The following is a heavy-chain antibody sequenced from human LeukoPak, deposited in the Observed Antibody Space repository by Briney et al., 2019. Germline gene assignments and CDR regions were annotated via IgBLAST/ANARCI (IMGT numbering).Heavy chain of an antibody. V-gene: IGHV3-23*01. CDR3: AKRGVVIRVILVGFHKEAYYFDS. Sequence: PGGSLRLSCAVSGITLSNYGMSWVRQAPGKGLEWVAGISGSGGSTNYTDSVKGRFTISRDNPKNTLFLQINSLRAEDTAVYFCAKRGVVIRVILVGFHKEAYYFDSWGQGALVTVSS. CDR2: ISGSGGST. J-gene: IGHJ4*02. CDR1: GITLSNYG. D-gene: IGHD3-22*01.